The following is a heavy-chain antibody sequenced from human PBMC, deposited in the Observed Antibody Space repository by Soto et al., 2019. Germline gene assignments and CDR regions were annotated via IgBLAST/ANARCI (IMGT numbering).Heavy chain of an antibody. D-gene: IGHD2-21*02. J-gene: IGHJ1*01. CDR1: GFTFSNAW. CDR2: IKSKTDGGTT. V-gene: IGHV3-15*01. CDR3: TTDYGVVTAEYFQH. Sequence: GGSLRLSCAASGFTFSNAWMSWVRQAPGKGLEWVGRIKSKTDGGTTDYAAPVKGRFTISRDDSKNTLYLQMNSLKTEDTAVYYCTTDYGVVTAEYFQHWGQGTLVTVSS.